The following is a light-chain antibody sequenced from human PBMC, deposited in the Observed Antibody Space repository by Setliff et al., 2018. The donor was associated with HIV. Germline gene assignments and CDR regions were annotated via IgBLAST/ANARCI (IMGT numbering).Light chain of an antibody. Sequence: QSALTQPPSASGTPGQRVTISCSGSSSNIGSNIVNWYQHLPGTAPKLLIYRNNQRPSGGPDRFSGAKSGTSASLAISGLQSEDESDYYCATWDDSLNGNVFGSGTNVTVL. CDR1: SSNIGSNI. J-gene: IGLJ1*01. CDR2: RNN. CDR3: ATWDDSLNGNV. V-gene: IGLV1-44*01.